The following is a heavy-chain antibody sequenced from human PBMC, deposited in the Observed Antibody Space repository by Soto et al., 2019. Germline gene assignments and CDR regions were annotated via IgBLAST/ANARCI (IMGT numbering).Heavy chain of an antibody. CDR1: GGSFSGYY. D-gene: IGHD3-9*01. V-gene: IGHV4-34*01. J-gene: IGHJ4*02. CDR2: INHSGST. Sequence: SETLSLTCAVYGGSFSGYYWSWIRQPPGKGLEWIGEINHSGSTNYNPSLKSRVTISVDTSKNQFSLKLSSVTAADTAVYYCARRGVAYYDILTGCPTLYYFDYWGQGTLVTVSS. CDR3: ARRGVAYYDILTGCPTLYYFDY.